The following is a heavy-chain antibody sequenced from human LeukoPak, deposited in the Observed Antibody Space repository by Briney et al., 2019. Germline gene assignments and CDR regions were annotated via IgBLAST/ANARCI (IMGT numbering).Heavy chain of an antibody. Sequence: GGSLRLSCVASGFTFSTSWMSWVRQAPGKGLEWVANIKQDESEKYYVDSVKGRFTVSRDNAKNSLYLQMDSLRAEDTAMYYCARRSGWSLFASWGQGTLVTVSS. V-gene: IGHV3-7*03. CDR2: IKQDESEK. J-gene: IGHJ4*02. D-gene: IGHD6-19*01. CDR3: ARRSGWSLFAS. CDR1: GFTFSTSW.